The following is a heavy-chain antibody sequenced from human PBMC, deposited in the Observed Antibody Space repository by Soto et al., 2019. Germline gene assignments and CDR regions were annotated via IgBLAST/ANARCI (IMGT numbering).Heavy chain of an antibody. CDR1: GGSFSTYY. J-gene: IGHJ3*02. D-gene: IGHD4-17*01. CDR2: INHSGST. V-gene: IGHV4-34*01. Sequence: SETLSLTCAVYGGSFSTYYWSWIRQPPGKGLEWIGEINHSGSTNYNPSLKSRVTISVDTSKNQFSLKLSSVTAADTAVYYCARDYGEALDIWGQGTMVTVSS. CDR3: ARDYGEALDI.